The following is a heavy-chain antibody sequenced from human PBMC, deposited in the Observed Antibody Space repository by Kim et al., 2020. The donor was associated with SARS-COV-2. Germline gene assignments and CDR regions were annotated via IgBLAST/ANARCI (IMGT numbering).Heavy chain of an antibody. CDR2: IKQDGSEK. V-gene: IGHV3-7*03. D-gene: IGHD6-13*01. CDR1: GFTFSSYW. J-gene: IGHJ4*02. Sequence: GGSLRLSCAASGFTFSSYWMSWVRQAPGKGLEWVANIKQDGSEKYYVDSVKGRFTISRDNAKNSLYLQMNSLRAEDTAVYYCARVLSGIAAAGKRGWVYYFDYWGQGTLVTVSS. CDR3: ARVLSGIAAAGKRGWVYYFDY.